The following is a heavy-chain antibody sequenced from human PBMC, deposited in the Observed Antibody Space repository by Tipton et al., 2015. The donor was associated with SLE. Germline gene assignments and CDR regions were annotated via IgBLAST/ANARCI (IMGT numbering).Heavy chain of an antibody. CDR1: GDYITSDIYY. CDR3: ARVVAVAGIHYYSVDI. CDR2: VYDSGTT. D-gene: IGHD6-19*01. V-gene: IGHV4-39*07. J-gene: IGHJ6*02. Sequence: TLSLTCFVSGDYITSDIYYWGWIRQPPGKGLEWIGSVYDSGTTYYNPSLKSRVTMSVDTSKTQFSQKLNSLTAADTAVYYCARVVAVAGIHYYSVDIWGQGP.